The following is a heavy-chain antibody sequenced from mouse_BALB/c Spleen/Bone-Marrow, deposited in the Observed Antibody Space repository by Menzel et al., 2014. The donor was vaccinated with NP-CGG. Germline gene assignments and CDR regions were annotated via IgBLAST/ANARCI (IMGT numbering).Heavy chain of an antibody. CDR3: ARDGVYGSHYYAMDY. J-gene: IGHJ4*01. V-gene: IGHV2-9*02. D-gene: IGHD1-1*02. CDR1: GFSLTSYG. CDR2: IWAGGST. Sequence: QVQLQQSGPGLVAPSQSLSITCTVSGFSLTSYGVHWVRQPPGKGLEWLGVIWAGGSTNYNSALMSRLSISKDNPKSXVFLKMNRRQTDDTAMYYCARDGVYGSHYYAMDYWGQGTSVTVSS.